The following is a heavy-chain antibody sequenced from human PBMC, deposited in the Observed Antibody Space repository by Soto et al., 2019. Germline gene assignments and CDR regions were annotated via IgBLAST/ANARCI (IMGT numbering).Heavy chain of an antibody. J-gene: IGHJ6*03. CDR1: GGSITSYY. Sequence: PSETRSLPCIVSGGSITSYYWSWIRPPPGKGLEWIGYIYYSGSTNYNPSLKSRVTISVDTSKNQFSLKLSSVTAADTAVYYCARGLYSSSGYYYYYYMDVWGKGTTVTVSS. D-gene: IGHD6-13*01. CDR3: ARGLYSSSGYYYYYYMDV. V-gene: IGHV4-59*01. CDR2: IYYSGST.